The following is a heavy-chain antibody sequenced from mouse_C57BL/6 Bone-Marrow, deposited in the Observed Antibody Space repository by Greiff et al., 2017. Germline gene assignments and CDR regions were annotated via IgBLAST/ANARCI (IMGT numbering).Heavy chain of an antibody. CDR3: AREGDCHWYFDV. V-gene: IGHV1-81*01. Sequence: QVPLQQSGAELARPGASVTLSCKASGYTFTRYGISWVKQRTGQGLEWIGEIYPRSGNTYYNEKVKGKATLTADKSSSTAYMELRSLSSEDSAVYCCAREGDCHWYFDVWGTGTTVTVSS. CDR2: IYPRSGNT. CDR1: GYTFTRYG. J-gene: IGHJ1*03.